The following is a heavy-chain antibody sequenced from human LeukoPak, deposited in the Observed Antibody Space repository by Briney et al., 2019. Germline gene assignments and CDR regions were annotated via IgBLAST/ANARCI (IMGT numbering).Heavy chain of an antibody. J-gene: IGHJ4*02. V-gene: IGHV1-2*06. Sequence: ASVTVSCKASGYTFTGYYMHWVRQAPGQGLEWMGRINPNSGGTNYAQKFQGRVTMTRDTFISTAYMELSRLRSDDTAVYYCARIVYDSSGIYWGQGTLVTVSS. CDR1: GYTFTGYY. CDR3: ARIVYDSSGIY. CDR2: INPNSGGT. D-gene: IGHD3-22*01.